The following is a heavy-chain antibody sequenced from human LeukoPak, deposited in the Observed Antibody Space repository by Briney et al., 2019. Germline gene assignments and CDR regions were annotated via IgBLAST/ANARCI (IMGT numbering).Heavy chain of an antibody. D-gene: IGHD6-6*01. J-gene: IGHJ4*02. CDR2: IYSGGST. CDR1: GFTVSSNY. CDR3: ASKGSIAARHGFDY. Sequence: GGSLRLSCAASGFTVSSNYMSWVRQAPGKGLVWVSVIYSGGSTYYADSVKGRFTISRDNSKNTLYLQMNSLRAEDTAVYYCASKGSIAARHGFDYWGQGTLVTVSS. V-gene: IGHV3-66*02.